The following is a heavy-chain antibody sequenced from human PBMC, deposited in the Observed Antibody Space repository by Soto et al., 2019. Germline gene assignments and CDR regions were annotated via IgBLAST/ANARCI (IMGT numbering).Heavy chain of an antibody. V-gene: IGHV3-30*18. CDR1: GFTFSRHG. D-gene: IGHD3-10*01. CDR3: AKETGIQLDY. Sequence: ESGGGVVQPGRSLRLSCAASGFTFSRHGMHWVRQAPGKGLAWVALISYDGSNKYYADSVKGRFTISRDNSKNTLFLQMNSLRADDTAVYYCAKETGIQLDYWGQGTLVTVSS. CDR2: ISYDGSNK. J-gene: IGHJ4*02.